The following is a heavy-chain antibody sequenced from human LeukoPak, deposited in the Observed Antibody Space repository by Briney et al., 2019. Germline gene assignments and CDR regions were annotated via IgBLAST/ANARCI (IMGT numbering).Heavy chain of an antibody. Sequence: SETLSLTCAVYGGSFSGYYWSWIRQPPGKGLEWIGEINHSGSTNYNPSLKSRVTISVDTSKNQFSLKLSSVTAADTAVYYCASSISCSGGSCHHDYWGQGTLVTVSS. CDR2: INHSGST. CDR1: GGSFSGYY. V-gene: IGHV4-34*01. CDR3: ASSISCSGGSCHHDY. J-gene: IGHJ4*02. D-gene: IGHD2-15*01.